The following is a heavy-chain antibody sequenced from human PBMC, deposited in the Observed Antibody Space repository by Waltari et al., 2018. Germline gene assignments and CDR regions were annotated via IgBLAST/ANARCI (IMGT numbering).Heavy chain of an antibody. CDR3: ASPIAYCGGDCYSGSNWFDP. D-gene: IGHD2-21*02. J-gene: IGHJ5*02. V-gene: IGHV4-39*01. CDR1: GGAISSSSYY. Sequence: QLQLQESGPGLVKPSETLSLTCTVSGGAISSSSYYWGWLRPPPGQGLEWLGSIYYSGSTYYNPSLKSRVTISVDTSKNQFSLKLSSVTAADTAVYYCASPIAYCGGDCYSGSNWFDPWGQGTLVTVSS. CDR2: IYYSGST.